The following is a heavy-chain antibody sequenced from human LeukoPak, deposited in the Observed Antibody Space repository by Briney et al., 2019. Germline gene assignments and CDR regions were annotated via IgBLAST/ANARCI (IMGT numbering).Heavy chain of an antibody. Sequence: SETLSLTCAVYGGSFSGYYWRWIRQPPGKGLEWIGEINHSGSTNYNPSLKSRVTISVDTSKNQFSLKLSSVTAADTAVYYCARVVPAARWSGFDPWGQGTLVTVSS. CDR1: GGSFSGYY. D-gene: IGHD2-2*01. CDR2: INHSGST. V-gene: IGHV4-34*01. J-gene: IGHJ5*02. CDR3: ARVVPAARWSGFDP.